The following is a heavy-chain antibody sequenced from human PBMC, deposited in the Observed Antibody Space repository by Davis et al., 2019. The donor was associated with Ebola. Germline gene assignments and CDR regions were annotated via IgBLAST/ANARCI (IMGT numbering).Heavy chain of an antibody. CDR2: IRSKANCYAT. CDR3: TRTVGDIDY. V-gene: IGHV3-73*01. D-gene: IGHD3-16*01. CDR1: GFTFSGSA. Sequence: GGSLRLSCAASGFTFSGSAMHWVRQASGKGLEWVGRIRSKANCYATAYAASVKGRFTISRDDSKNTAYLQMNSLKTEDTAVYYCTRTVGDIDYWGQGTLVTVSS. J-gene: IGHJ4*02.